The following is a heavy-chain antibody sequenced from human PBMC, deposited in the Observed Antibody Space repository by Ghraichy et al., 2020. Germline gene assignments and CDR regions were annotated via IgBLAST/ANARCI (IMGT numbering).Heavy chain of an antibody. D-gene: IGHD3-22*01. CDR3: ARGNYYDSSGYYLTPFDY. V-gene: IGHV4-34*01. Sequence: ESLNISCAVYGGSFSGYYWSWIRQPPGKGLEWIGEINHSGSTNYNPSLKSRVTISVDTSKNQFSLKLSSVTAADTAVYYCARGNYYDSSGYYLTPFDYWGQGTLVTVSS. CDR2: INHSGST. CDR1: GGSFSGYY. J-gene: IGHJ4*02.